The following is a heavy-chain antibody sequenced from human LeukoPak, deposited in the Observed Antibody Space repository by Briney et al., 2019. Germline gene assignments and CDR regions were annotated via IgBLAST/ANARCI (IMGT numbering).Heavy chain of an antibody. CDR3: ARESFAARWD. J-gene: IGHJ4*02. CDR1: GFTFNNYA. D-gene: IGHD6-6*01. CDR2: ISYDGSYK. Sequence: AGGSLRLSCVASGFTFNNYAMHWVRQAPGKGLEWVALISYDGSYKYYADSVRGRFTISRDNSRDTLYLHMSSLRAEDTAVYYCARESFAARWDWGQGTLVTVSS. V-gene: IGHV3-30*04.